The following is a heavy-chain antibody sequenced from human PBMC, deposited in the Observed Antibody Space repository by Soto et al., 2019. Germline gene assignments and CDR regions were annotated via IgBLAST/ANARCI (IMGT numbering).Heavy chain of an antibody. CDR1: GFSLSTRGVG. D-gene: IGHD2-15*01. V-gene: IGHV2-5*02. J-gene: IGHJ4*02. CDR2: IYWDDDK. Sequence: QITLKESGPTLVKPTQTLTLTCTFSGFSLSTRGVGVGWIRQPPGKALEWLALIYWDDDKRYSPSLKTRLTNTKDTPKNQVVPTLTNMDPVDPATYSCATIGGRRWFYFLGQGTPVTVSS. CDR3: ATIGGRRWFYF.